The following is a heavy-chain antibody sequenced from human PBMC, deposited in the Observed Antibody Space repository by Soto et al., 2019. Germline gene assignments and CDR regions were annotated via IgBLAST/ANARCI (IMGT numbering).Heavy chain of an antibody. CDR3: ARHGSGWLLDY. CDR1: GGSISGYS. D-gene: IGHD6-19*01. CDR2: IYYSGST. J-gene: IGHJ4*02. Sequence: SETLSLTCTVSGGSISGYSWSWIRQPPGKGLEWIGYIYYSGSTNYNPSLKSRVTISLDTSKNQFSLKLTSVTVADTAVYYCARHGSGWLLDYWGQGTLVTVSS. V-gene: IGHV4-59*08.